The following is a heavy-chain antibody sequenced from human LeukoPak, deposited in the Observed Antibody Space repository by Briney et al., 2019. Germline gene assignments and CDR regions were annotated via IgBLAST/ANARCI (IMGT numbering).Heavy chain of an antibody. CDR3: ARDLRQWLVPGLGY. D-gene: IGHD6-19*01. J-gene: IGHJ4*02. CDR1: GGTFSSYA. CDR2: INPNSGGT. V-gene: IGHV1-2*02. Sequence: ASVKVSCKASGGTFSSYAISWVRQAPGQGLEWMGWINPNSGGTNYAQKFQGRVTMTRDTSISTAYMELSRLRSDDTAVYYCARDLRQWLVPGLGYWGQGTLVTVSS.